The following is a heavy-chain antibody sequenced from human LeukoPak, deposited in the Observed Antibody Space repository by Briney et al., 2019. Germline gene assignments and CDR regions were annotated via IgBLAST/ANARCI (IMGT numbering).Heavy chain of an antibody. V-gene: IGHV4-34*01. D-gene: IGHD6-13*01. J-gene: IGHJ5*02. CDR3: ARTSGIAAAGKGVVP. Sequence: SETLSLTCAVYGGSFSGYCWSWIRQPPGKGLEWIGEINHSGSTNYNPSLKSRVTISVDTSKNQFSLKLSSVTAADTAVYYCARTSGIAAAGKGVVPWGQGTLVTVSS. CDR1: GGSFSGYC. CDR2: INHSGST.